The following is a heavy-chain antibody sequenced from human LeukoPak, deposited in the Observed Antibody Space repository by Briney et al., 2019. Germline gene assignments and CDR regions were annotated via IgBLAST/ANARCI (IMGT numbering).Heavy chain of an antibody. Sequence: PGRSLRLSCAASGFTFSSYAMHWVRQAPGKGLEWVAVISYDGSNKYYADYVKGRFTISRDNSKNTLYLQMNSLRAEDTAVYYCAREGGRDGYNYDYWGQGTLVTVSS. J-gene: IGHJ4*02. CDR2: ISYDGSNK. D-gene: IGHD5-24*01. V-gene: IGHV3-30-3*01. CDR1: GFTFSSYA. CDR3: AREGGRDGYNYDY.